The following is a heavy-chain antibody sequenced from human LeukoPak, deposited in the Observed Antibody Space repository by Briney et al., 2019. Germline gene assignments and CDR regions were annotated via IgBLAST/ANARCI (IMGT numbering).Heavy chain of an antibody. J-gene: IGHJ4*02. D-gene: IGHD1-7*01. CDR3: AREGPQTGTTFK. Sequence: SVKVSCKASGGTFSNYAISWVRQAPGQGLEWMGGIIPIFGTANYAQKFQGRVTITADESTSTAYMELSSLRSEDTAVYYCAREGPQTGTTFKWGQGTLVTVSS. CDR2: IIPIFGTA. CDR1: GGTFSNYA. V-gene: IGHV1-69*13.